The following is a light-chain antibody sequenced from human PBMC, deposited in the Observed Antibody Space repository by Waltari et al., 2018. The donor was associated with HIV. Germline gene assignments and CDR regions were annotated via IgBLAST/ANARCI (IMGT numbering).Light chain of an antibody. CDR2: DKD. Sequence: QSVLTQPPSVSAAPGQTVTISCSGSIPNVGTNYVSWYQQLPRTAPKLIIDDKDRRPSGIPYRFSGARAGTSAALDITGLQTGDEADEYCGTWDDSLNGHWVFGGGTKVTVL. J-gene: IGLJ3*02. CDR3: GTWDDSLNGHWV. V-gene: IGLV1-51*01. CDR1: IPNVGTNY.